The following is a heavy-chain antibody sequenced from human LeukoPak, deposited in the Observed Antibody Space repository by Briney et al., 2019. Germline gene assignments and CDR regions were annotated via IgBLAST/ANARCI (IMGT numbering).Heavy chain of an antibody. CDR3: ARVGSSSWINWFDP. V-gene: IGHV4-34*01. CDR2: INHSGST. CDR1: GGSFSGYY. J-gene: IGHJ5*02. Sequence: PSETLSLTCAVYGGSFSGYYWSWIRQHPGKGLEWIGEINHSGSTNYNPSLKSRVTISVDTSKNQFSLKLSSVTAADTAVYYCARVGSSSWINWFDPWGQGTLVTVSS. D-gene: IGHD6-13*01.